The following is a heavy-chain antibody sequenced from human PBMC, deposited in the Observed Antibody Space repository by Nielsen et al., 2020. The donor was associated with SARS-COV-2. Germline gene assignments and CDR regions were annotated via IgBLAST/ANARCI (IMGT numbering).Heavy chain of an antibody. V-gene: IGHV3-53*01. CDR1: GFTVTNTY. Sequence: GESLKISCAASGFTVTNTYMSWVRQAPGKGLEWVSVLYSGGGTDYADSVKGRFSISRDNSKNTLYLQMNSLRAEDTAVYYCAKIGLSDYYGMDVWGQGTTVTVSS. CDR3: AKIGLSDYYGMDV. D-gene: IGHD2-2*03. CDR2: LYSGGGT. J-gene: IGHJ6*02.